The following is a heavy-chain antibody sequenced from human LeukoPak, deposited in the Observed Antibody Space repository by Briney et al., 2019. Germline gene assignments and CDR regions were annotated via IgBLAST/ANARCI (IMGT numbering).Heavy chain of an antibody. D-gene: IGHD5-12*01. CDR3: SRSGGGYDYVDY. V-gene: IGHV3-49*03. Sequence: GGSLRLSCTASGFTFGDYAMNWIRQAPGKGLEWVGFIRSKAYGGTPEYAASVKGRFSISRDDSKSIAYLQMNSLKIEDTAVYYCSRSGGGYDYVDYWGQGTLVTVS. J-gene: IGHJ4*02. CDR1: GFTFGDYA. CDR2: IRSKAYGGTP.